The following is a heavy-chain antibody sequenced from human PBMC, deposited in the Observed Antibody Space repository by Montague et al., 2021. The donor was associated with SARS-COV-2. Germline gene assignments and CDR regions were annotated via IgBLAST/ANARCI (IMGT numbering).Heavy chain of an antibody. CDR2: IYYSGST. Sequence: TLSLTCTVSGGSISSGGYYWSWIRQHPGKGLEWIGYIYYSGSTXYNPSLKRRVTISVDTSKNQFSLKLSSVTAADTAVYYCAREKRHYCSSTSCYDNYYYYYGMDVWGQGTAVTVSS. D-gene: IGHD2-2*01. CDR3: AREKRHYCSSTSCYDNYYYYYGMDV. J-gene: IGHJ6*02. V-gene: IGHV4-31*03. CDR1: GGSISSGGYY.